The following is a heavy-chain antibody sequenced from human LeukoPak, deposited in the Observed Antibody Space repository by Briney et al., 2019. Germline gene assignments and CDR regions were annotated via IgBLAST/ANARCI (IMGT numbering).Heavy chain of an antibody. CDR1: GGSVSRVNYY. D-gene: IGHD1-1*01. J-gene: IGHJ4*02. CDR3: ARDSALYTTIILYYFDY. CDR2: IYSSGSA. V-gene: IGHV4-61*02. Sequence: SQTLSLTCPVSGGSVSRVNYYWSWFRHPAGKGLEWIGLIYSSGSANYNHSIKSRVTISVDTSQYQFSRKLNSVTAADTAVYYCARDSALYTTIILYYFDYWGQGTLVTVSS.